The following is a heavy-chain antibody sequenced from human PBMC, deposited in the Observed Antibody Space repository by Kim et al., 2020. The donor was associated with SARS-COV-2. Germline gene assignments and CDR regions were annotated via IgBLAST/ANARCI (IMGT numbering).Heavy chain of an antibody. V-gene: IGHV3-11*06. D-gene: IGHD2-2*03. Sequence: GGSLRLSCAASGFTFSDYYMSWIRQAPGKGLEWVSYISSSSSYTNYADSVKGRFTISRDNAKNSLYLQMNSLRAEDTAVYYCARDLGGYCSSTSCYGEGYFDYWGQGTLVTVSS. CDR2: ISSSSSYT. J-gene: IGHJ4*02. CDR1: GFTFSDYY. CDR3: ARDLGGYCSSTSCYGEGYFDY.